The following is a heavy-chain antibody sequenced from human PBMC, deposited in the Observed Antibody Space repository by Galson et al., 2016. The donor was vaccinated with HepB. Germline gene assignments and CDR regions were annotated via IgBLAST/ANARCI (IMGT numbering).Heavy chain of an antibody. J-gene: IGHJ4*02. CDR3: ARDRGLTTVTGDFDY. Sequence: SVKVSCKASGYTFITYVITWVRQAPGQGLEWLGWISPYNGNTNFVQKLQGRVTMTTDTSTSTAYMELRSLRFDDTAVHYCARDRGLTTVTGDFDYWGQGTLVTVSS. V-gene: IGHV1-18*01. D-gene: IGHD4-17*01. CDR2: ISPYNGNT. CDR1: GYTFITYV.